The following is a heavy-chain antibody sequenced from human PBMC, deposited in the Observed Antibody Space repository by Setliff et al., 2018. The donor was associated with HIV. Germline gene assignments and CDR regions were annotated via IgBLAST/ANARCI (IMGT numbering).Heavy chain of an antibody. V-gene: IGHV4-38-2*02. J-gene: IGHJ2*01. CDR2: IYHSGST. D-gene: IGHD2-8*01. CDR3: AREYVSRLYWYFDL. CDR1: GYSISSAYY. Sequence: SETLSLTCTVSGYSISSAYYWGWIRQPPGKGLEWIGNIYHSGSTYYNPSLKSRVTISVDTSKNQFSLKLSSVTAADTAVYYCAREYVSRLYWYFDLWGRGTLVTVSS.